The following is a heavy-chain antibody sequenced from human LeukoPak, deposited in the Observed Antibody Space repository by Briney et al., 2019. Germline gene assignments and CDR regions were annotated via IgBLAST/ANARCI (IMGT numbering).Heavy chain of an antibody. J-gene: IGHJ4*02. CDR1: GGSIGAYY. Sequence: SETLSLTCTVSGGSIGAYYWSWIRQPAGKGLEWIGRFDTSGNTNYNPSLKNRVTVSVDTSKNQFSLKLSSVTAADTAVYYCARELGYCSSTSCYFDYWGQGTLVTVSS. CDR2: FDTSGNT. CDR3: ARELGYCSSTSCYFDY. V-gene: IGHV4-4*07. D-gene: IGHD2-2*01.